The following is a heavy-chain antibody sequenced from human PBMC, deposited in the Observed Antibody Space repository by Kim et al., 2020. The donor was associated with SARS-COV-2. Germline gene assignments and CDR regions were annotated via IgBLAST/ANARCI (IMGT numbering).Heavy chain of an antibody. Sequence: GGSLRLSCEASGINFSDYYMSWIRQAPGKGLERVSYISSSGSYTKYADSLKGRFTISRDNAENSLYLEMNSLSADDTAVYYCARVPVGASSWYYFDSWG. J-gene: IGHJ4*01. CDR2: ISSSGSYT. D-gene: IGHD6-13*01. CDR1: GINFSDYY. V-gene: IGHV3-11*05. CDR3: ARVPVGASSWYYFDS.